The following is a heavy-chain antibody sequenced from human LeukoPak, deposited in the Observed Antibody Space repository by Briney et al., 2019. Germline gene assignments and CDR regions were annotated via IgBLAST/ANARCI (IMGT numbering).Heavy chain of an antibody. CDR1: GGSSSGYY. V-gene: IGHV4-34*01. CDR3: ARLRFLRFDP. CDR2: INHSGST. Sequence: SETLSLTCAVYGGSSSGYYWSWIRQPPGKGLEWIGEINHSGSTNYNPSLKSRVTISVDTSKNQFSLKLSSVTAAETAVYYCARLRFLRFDPWGQGTLVTVSS. J-gene: IGHJ5*02. D-gene: IGHD3-3*01.